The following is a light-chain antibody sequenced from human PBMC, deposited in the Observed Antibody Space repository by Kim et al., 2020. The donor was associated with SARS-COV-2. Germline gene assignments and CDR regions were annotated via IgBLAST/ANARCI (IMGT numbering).Light chain of an antibody. CDR2: EDD. CDR1: GGYIASNY. V-gene: IGLV6-57*02. J-gene: IGLJ2*01. Sequence: NFMLTQPHSESESPGRTVTISCTGSGGYIASNYVQWYQQRPGSAPTTVIYEDDQRPSGVPDRFSGSIATSSNSAYLTISGLETEDEADYFCQSYDGDNVIFGGGTQLTVL. CDR3: QSYDGDNVI.